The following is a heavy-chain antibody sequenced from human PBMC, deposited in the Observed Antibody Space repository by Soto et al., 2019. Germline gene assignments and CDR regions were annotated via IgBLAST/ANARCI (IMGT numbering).Heavy chain of an antibody. CDR2: ISGNGNSA. J-gene: IGHJ4*02. V-gene: IGHV3-23*01. D-gene: IGHD6-19*01. CDR1: GFTFRDYA. CDR3: GKERRGSGWSVCNF. Sequence: AQLLESGGDLVQPGGSLRLSCAASGFTFRDYAMNWVRQVPGKGLEWVADISGNGNSARHADSVKGRFTISRDNSQNTLYLHMNSLRVDDTAIYYCGKERRGSGWSVCNFWGQGTLVTVSS.